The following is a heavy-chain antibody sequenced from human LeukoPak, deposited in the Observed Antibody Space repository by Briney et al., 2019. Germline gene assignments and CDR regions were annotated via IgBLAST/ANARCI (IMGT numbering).Heavy chain of an antibody. CDR3: ARVPAAIQRYNFYYMDV. D-gene: IGHD2-2*02. V-gene: IGHV3-48*04. CDR1: GFTFSSYS. CDR2: ISSSSSTI. J-gene: IGHJ6*03. Sequence: GGSLRLSCAASGFTFSSYSMNWVRQAPGKGLEWVSYISSSSSTIYYADSVKGRFTISRDNAKNSLYLQMNGLRAEDTAVYYCARVPAAIQRYNFYYMDVWGKGTTVTVSS.